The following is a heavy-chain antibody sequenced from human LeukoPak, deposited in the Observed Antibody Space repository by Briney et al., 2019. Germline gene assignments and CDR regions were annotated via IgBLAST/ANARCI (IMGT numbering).Heavy chain of an antibody. V-gene: IGHV4-34*01. CDR2: INHSGST. CDR3: AREGDTAMVQFDY. J-gene: IGHJ4*02. Sequence: PSETLSLTCTVSGGSISSYYWSWIRQPPGKGLEWIGEINHSGSTNYNPSLKSRVTISVDTSKNQFSLKLGSVTAADTAVYYCAREGDTAMVQFDYWGQGTLVTVSS. CDR1: GGSISSYY. D-gene: IGHD5-18*01.